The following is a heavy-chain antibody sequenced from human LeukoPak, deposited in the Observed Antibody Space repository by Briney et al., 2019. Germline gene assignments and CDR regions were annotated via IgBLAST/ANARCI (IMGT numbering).Heavy chain of an antibody. CDR1: GGSFSGYY. CDR2: INHSGST. CDR3: ARVSGSYGRYYYYGMDV. J-gene: IGHJ6*02. V-gene: IGHV4-34*01. Sequence: SETLSLTCAVYGGSFSGYYWSWIRQPPGKGLEWIGEINHSGSTSYNPSLKSRVTISVDTSKNQFSLKLSSVTAADTAVYYCARVSGSYGRYYYYGMDVWGQGTTVTVSS. D-gene: IGHD1-26*01.